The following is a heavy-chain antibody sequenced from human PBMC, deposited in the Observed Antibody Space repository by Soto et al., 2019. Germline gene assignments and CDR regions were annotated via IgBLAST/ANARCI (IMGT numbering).Heavy chain of an antibody. D-gene: IGHD3-16*01. CDR2: INAYNGNT. V-gene: IGHV1-18*01. Sequence: ASVKVSCKASGYSFTRYGIGWARQAPGQGLEWMGWINAYNGNTNYAQNLQGRLTLTTDTSTTTAYMELRSLRSNDTAIYYCAMVDVYVTPSPQDVWGQGTSVTVSS. CDR1: GYSFTRYG. J-gene: IGHJ6*02. CDR3: AMVDVYVTPSPQDV.